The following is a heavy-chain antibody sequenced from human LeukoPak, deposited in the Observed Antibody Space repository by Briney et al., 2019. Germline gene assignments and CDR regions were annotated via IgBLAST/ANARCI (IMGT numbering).Heavy chain of an antibody. CDR3: ARGVKSILLIVVVVAATYYFDY. Sequence: PGRSLRLSCAASGFAFSSYAMHWVRQAPGKGLEWVAVISYDGSNKYYADSVKGRFTISRDNSKNTLYLQMNSLRAEDTAVYYCARGVKSILLIVVVVAATYYFDYWGQGTLVTVSS. V-gene: IGHV3-30-3*01. CDR2: ISYDGSNK. J-gene: IGHJ4*02. D-gene: IGHD2-15*01. CDR1: GFAFSSYA.